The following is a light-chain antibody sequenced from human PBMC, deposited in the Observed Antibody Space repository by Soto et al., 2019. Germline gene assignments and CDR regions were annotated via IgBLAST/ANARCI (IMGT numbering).Light chain of an antibody. CDR3: QQRSDWRYT. CDR1: QSVSSY. J-gene: IGKJ2*01. Sequence: EIVVTQSPATLSLSPGERATLSCRASQSVSSYLAWYQQKPGQAPRLLIYGASIRATGVPDRFSGSGSGTDFTLSISSLESEDFAVYYCQQRSDWRYTFGQGTKLEI. V-gene: IGKV3-11*01. CDR2: GAS.